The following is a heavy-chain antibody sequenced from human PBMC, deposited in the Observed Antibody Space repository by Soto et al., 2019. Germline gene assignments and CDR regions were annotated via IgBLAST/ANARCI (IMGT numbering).Heavy chain of an antibody. CDR3: EGAAPLRGARYFDL. D-gene: IGHD1-26*01. Sequence: QVQLQESGPGLVKPSGTLSLTCAVYSGSISTSKWWFWVRQPPGKGLEWIGEIYHSGSPNYNPSLKRRVTRSVGKPKNQFALKLSSVTAADTAVYYCEGAAPLRGARYFDLWGSGTLVTVSS. CDR1: SGSISTSKW. CDR2: IYHSGSP. J-gene: IGHJ2*01. V-gene: IGHV4-4*02.